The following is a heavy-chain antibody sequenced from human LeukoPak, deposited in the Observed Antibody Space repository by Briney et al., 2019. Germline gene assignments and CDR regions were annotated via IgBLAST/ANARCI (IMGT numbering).Heavy chain of an antibody. CDR3: ARGPGYCSSTSCLDY. CDR2: ISGSGGST. J-gene: IGHJ4*02. D-gene: IGHD2-2*01. Sequence: GGSLRLSCAASGFTFSSYAMSWVRQAPGKGLEWVSVISGSGGSTYYADSVKGRFSISRDNSKNTLYLQMNSLRAEDTAVYYCARGPGYCSSTSCLDYWGQGTLVTVSS. CDR1: GFTFSSYA. V-gene: IGHV3-23*01.